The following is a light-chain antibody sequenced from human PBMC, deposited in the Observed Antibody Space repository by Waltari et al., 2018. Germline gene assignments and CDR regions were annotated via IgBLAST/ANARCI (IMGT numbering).Light chain of an antibody. Sequence: QTVVTQEPSFSVSPGGTVTLTCGLSSGSVSSDPYPSGYQQTPGQTPRTLIYTTNTRSSGVPDRFSGSILGNKAALTITGAQAEDESDYYCVLYMGFGISVFGGGTKLTVL. V-gene: IGLV8-61*01. CDR2: TTN. CDR3: VLYMGFGISV. J-gene: IGLJ3*02. CDR1: SGSVSSDPY.